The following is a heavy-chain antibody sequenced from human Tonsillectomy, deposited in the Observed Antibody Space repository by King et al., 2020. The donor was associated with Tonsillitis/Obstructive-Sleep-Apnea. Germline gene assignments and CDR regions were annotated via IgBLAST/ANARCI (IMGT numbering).Heavy chain of an antibody. V-gene: IGHV3-13*05. D-gene: IGHD1-1*01. CDR1: GFTFSNYD. Sequence: VQLVESGGGLVQPGGSLRLSCTASGFTFSNYDMHWVRQATGKGLEWVSAIDTAGDPYYPGSVRGRFTISRENAKNSFYLQMNSLRAGDTAVYYCARGGYPSAFDYWGQGTLVTVSS. CDR2: IDTAGDP. CDR3: ARGGYPSAFDY. J-gene: IGHJ4*02.